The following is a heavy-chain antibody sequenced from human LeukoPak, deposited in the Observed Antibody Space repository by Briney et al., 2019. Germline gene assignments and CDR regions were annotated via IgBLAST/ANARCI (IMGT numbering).Heavy chain of an antibody. V-gene: IGHV3-66*01. J-gene: IGHJ4*02. CDR2: IYSGGTT. D-gene: IGHD5-18*01. CDR3: ARDQYSYAHAAH. Sequence: SGGSLRLSCAASGFTVSSNYMSWVCQAPGKGLEWVSVIYSGGTTYYADSVKGRFTISRDNSKNTLHLQMNSLRAEDTAVYYCARDQYSYAHAAHWGQGTLVTVSS. CDR1: GFTVSSNY.